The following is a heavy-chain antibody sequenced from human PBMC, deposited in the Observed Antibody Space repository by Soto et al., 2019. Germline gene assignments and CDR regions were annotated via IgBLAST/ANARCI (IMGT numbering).Heavy chain of an antibody. CDR3: AKESAGYSSGWHAMDV. CDR2: ISWDGGII. J-gene: IGHJ6*02. Sequence: EVQLVESGGGLVQPGRSLRLSCAASGFSFDDYAMYWVRQAPGKGLEWVSGISWDGGIIGYADSVKGRFTISRDKAKNSLYLQMSSLRGEDTALYYCAKESAGYSSGWHAMDVWGQGTTVTVSS. CDR1: GFSFDDYA. D-gene: IGHD6-19*01. V-gene: IGHV3-9*01.